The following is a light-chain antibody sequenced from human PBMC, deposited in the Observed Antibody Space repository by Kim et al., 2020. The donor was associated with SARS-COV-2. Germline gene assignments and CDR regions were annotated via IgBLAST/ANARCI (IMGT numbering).Light chain of an antibody. CDR1: LDIANN. CDR2: DAS. V-gene: IGKV1-33*01. J-gene: IGKJ4*01. Sequence: ASVGDTFTSTCQASLDIANNLNWYQQKPGKAPKGLIYDASNVQTGVPSRFSVTGSGTDFTFIITSLQPEDVATYYCQQFDNLSLTFGGGTKVDIK. CDR3: QQFDNLSLT.